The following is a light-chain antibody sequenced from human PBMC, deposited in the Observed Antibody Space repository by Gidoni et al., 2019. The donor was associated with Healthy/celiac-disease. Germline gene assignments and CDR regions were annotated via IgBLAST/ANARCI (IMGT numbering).Light chain of an antibody. J-gene: IGLJ2*01. Sequence: SSELTQDSAVSVALGQTVRITCQGDSLRSYYPSWYQQKPGQAPVLVIYGKNNRPSGIPDRFSGSSSGNTASLTITGAQAEDEADYYCNSRDSSGNHLEVFGGGTKLTVL. CDR1: SLRSYY. V-gene: IGLV3-19*01. CDR3: NSRDSSGNHLEV. CDR2: GKN.